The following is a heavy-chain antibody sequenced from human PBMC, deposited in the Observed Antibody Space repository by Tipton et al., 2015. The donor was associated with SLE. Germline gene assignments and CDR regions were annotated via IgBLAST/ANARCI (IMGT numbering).Heavy chain of an antibody. V-gene: IGHV4-59*08. Sequence: TLSLTCTVSGGSISSYYWSWIRQPPGKGLEWIGYIYYSGSTNYNPSLKSRVTISVDTSKNQFSLKLSSVTAADTAVYYCARAPWGAAAHFDIWGQGTMVTVSS. J-gene: IGHJ3*02. CDR3: ARAPWGAAAHFDI. CDR1: GGSISSYY. D-gene: IGHD6-13*01. CDR2: IYYSGST.